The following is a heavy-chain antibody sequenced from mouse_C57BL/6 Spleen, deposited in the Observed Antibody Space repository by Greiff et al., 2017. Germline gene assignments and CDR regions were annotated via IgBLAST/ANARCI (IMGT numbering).Heavy chain of an antibody. CDR1: GYTFTSYW. CDR2: IHPNSGST. D-gene: IGHD1-1*01. Sequence: VQLQQPGAELVKPGASVKLSCKASGYTFTSYWMHWVKQRPGQGLEWIGMIHPNSGSTNYNEKFKSKATLTVDKSSSTAYMQLSSLTSEDAAVYYCARSPYGSSYDYYFGYWGQGTTLTVSS. J-gene: IGHJ2*01. CDR3: ARSPYGSSYDYYFGY. V-gene: IGHV1-64*01.